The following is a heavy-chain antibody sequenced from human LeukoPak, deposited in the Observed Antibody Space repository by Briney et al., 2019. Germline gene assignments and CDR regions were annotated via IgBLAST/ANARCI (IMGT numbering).Heavy chain of an antibody. CDR1: GYTLTELS. CDR2: FDPEDGET. CDR3: ATMYYYDSSGHLDY. V-gene: IGHV1-24*01. D-gene: IGHD3-22*01. Sequence: VASVTVSFKVSGYTLTELSMHWVRQAPGKGLEWMGGFDPEDGETIYAQKFQGRVTMTEDTSTDTAYMELSSLRSEDTAVYYCATMYYYDSSGHLDYWGQGTLVTVSS. J-gene: IGHJ4*02.